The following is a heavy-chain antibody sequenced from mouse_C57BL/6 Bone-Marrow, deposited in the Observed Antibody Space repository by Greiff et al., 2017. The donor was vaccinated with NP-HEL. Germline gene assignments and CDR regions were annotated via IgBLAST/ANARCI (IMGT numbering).Heavy chain of an antibody. CDR2: IDPSDSFT. CDR1: GYTFTSYW. CDR3: ARCGDYGNDVSAWFAY. D-gene: IGHD2-2*01. Sequence: QVQLQQPGAELVMPGASVKLSCKASGYTFTSYWMHWVKQRPGQGLEWIGEIDPSDSFTNYNQKFKGKSTLTVDKSSSTAYMQLSSLTSEDSTVYYCARCGDYGNDVSAWFAYWGQGTLVTVSA. J-gene: IGHJ3*01. V-gene: IGHV1-69*01.